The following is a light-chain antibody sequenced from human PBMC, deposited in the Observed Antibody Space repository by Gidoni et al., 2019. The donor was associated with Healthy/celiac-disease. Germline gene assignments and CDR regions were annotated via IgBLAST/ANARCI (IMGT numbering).Light chain of an antibody. CDR3: QQSYSTPPLYT. J-gene: IGKJ2*01. V-gene: IGKV1-39*01. CDR1: QSISSY. CDR2: AAS. Sequence: DIQMTQSPSSLSASVGDRVTITCRASQSISSYLNWYQQKPGKAPKLLIYAASSLQRGVPSRFSGSGSGTDFTLTIRSLQPEDFATYYCQQSYSTPPLYTFXXXTKLEIK.